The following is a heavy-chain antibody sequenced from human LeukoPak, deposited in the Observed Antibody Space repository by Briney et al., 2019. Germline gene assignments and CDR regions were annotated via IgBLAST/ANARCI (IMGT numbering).Heavy chain of an antibody. CDR2: ISGRGADT. CDR3: ARDSGYDSSGFFYYYYGMDV. Sequence: GGSLRLSCAASGFTFSSYAMSWVRQAPGKGLEWVSGISGRGADTYYADSVKGRFTISRDNSKNTLYLQMNSLRAEDTAVYYCARDSGYDSSGFFYYYYGMDVWGQGTTVAVSS. V-gene: IGHV3-23*01. CDR1: GFTFSSYA. J-gene: IGHJ6*02. D-gene: IGHD3-22*01.